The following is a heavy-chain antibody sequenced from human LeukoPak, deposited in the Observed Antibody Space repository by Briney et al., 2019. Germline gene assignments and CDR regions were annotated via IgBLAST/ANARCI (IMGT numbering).Heavy chain of an antibody. V-gene: IGHV4-39*01. D-gene: IGHD6-13*01. CDR1: GGSISSSSYY. CDR3: ATIAAAGTGQGY. J-gene: IGHJ4*02. Sequence: SETLSLTCTVSGGSISSSSYYWGWIRQPPGTGLEWIGSIYYSGSTYYNPSLKSRVTISVDTSKNQFSLKLSSVTAADTAVYYCATIAAAGTGQGYWGQGTLVTVSS. CDR2: IYYSGST.